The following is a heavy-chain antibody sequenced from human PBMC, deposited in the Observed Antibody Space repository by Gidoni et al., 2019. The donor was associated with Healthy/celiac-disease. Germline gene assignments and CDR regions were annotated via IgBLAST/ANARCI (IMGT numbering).Heavy chain of an antibody. CDR1: GFTFGSSA. V-gene: IGHV3-73*02. CDR2: IRSKANSYAT. CDR3: TRHYSSKPGQLGEDMVDY. D-gene: IGHD5-18*01. Sequence: DVQLVESGGGLVQPVGSLKLSCAASGFTFGSSAMPWVRQASGKGLEWVGRIRSKANSYATAYAASVKGRFTISRDDSKNTAYLQMNSLKTEDTAVYYCTRHYSSKPGQLGEDMVDYWGQGTLVTVSS. J-gene: IGHJ4*02.